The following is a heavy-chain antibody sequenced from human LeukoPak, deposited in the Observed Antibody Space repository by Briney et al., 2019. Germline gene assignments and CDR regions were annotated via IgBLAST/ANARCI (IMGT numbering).Heavy chain of an antibody. V-gene: IGHV4-59*01. Sequence: KPSETLSLTCAVSGGSIRSYYWNWIRQPPGKGLEWIGHIYYSGSTNYNPSLKSRVTISIDTSKDQFSLKLSSVTAADTAVYYCAKVHDFWSGYSLDYWGQGSLVTVSS. CDR1: GGSIRSYY. D-gene: IGHD3-3*01. CDR3: AKVHDFWSGYSLDY. CDR2: IYYSGST. J-gene: IGHJ4*02.